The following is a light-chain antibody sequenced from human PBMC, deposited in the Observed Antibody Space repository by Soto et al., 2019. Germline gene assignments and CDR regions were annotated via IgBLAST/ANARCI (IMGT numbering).Light chain of an antibody. CDR3: QHYGRSPPNT. CDR1: QFVSSSY. V-gene: IGKV3-20*01. Sequence: EIVLTQGPGARALSPGEIATLSGGAGQFVSSSYLAWYQQKPGQAPRLLIYGVFRRATGIPARFSGSGSGTAFTLTISSLQPEDFAVYYCQHYGRSPPNTFGQGTRLEIK. CDR2: GVF. J-gene: IGKJ5*01.